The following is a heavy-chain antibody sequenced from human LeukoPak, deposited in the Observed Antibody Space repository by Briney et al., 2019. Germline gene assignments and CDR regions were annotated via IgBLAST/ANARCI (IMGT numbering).Heavy chain of an antibody. CDR1: GASISSGGYS. CDR2: LYHTGNT. J-gene: IGHJ4*02. D-gene: IGHD4-11*01. V-gene: IGHV4-30-2*01. CDR3: ARGKRGYSNPFDY. Sequence: SETLSLTCVVSGASISSGGYSWTWIRQPPGKGLEWIGHLYHTGNTYYNPSLKTRVTISVDRSMNQFSLKVNSLTAADTAVYYCARGKRGYSNPFDYWGQGTLVTVSS.